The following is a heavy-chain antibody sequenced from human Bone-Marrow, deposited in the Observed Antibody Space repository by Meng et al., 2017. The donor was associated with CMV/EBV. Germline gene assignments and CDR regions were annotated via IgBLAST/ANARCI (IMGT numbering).Heavy chain of an antibody. J-gene: IGHJ5*02. CDR3: AKDPPRYCSGGSCYFNWFDP. CDR1: FSSYA. V-gene: IGHV3-30-3*02. D-gene: IGHD2-15*01. CDR2: ISYDGSNK. Sequence: FSSYAMHWVRQAPGKGLEWVAVISYDGSNKYYADSVKGRFTISRDNSKNTLYLQMNSLRAEDTAVYYCAKDPPRYCSGGSCYFNWFDPWGQGTLVTVSS.